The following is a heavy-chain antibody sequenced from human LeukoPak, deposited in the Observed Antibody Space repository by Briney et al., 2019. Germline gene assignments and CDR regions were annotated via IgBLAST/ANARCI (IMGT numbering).Heavy chain of an antibody. D-gene: IGHD2-8*01. CDR1: GASFNTYY. J-gene: IGHJ5*01. Sequence: SETLSLTRAVYGASFNTYYWTWIRQSPDKGLEWIGEVKHDGDTNVNPSLRSRVVMSVDASKNQFSLKRTSVTAADTAIYFCARGPVALPNDRLSLFFDFWGQGTLVTVSS. V-gene: IGHV4-34*01. CDR2: VKHDGDT. CDR3: ARGPVALPNDRLSLFFDF.